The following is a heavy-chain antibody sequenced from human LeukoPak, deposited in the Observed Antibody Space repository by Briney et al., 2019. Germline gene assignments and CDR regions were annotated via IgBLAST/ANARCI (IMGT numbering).Heavy chain of an antibody. V-gene: IGHV1-2*02. CDR1: GYTFTGYY. CDR2: INPNSGDA. CDR3: AREGLSASTWHICDY. Sequence: ASVKVSCKASGYTFTGYYMHWVRQAPGQGLEWMGWINPNSGDANYAQKFQGRVALTRDTSISIAHMELSSLTSDDTAVYFCAREGLSASTWHICDYWGQGTLVTVSS. J-gene: IGHJ4*02. D-gene: IGHD2-2*01.